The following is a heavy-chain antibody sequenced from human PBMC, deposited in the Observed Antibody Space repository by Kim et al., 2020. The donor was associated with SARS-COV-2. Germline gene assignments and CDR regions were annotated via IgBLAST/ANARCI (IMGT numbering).Heavy chain of an antibody. CDR1: GFNFNSYS. D-gene: IGHD3-10*01. J-gene: IGHJ6*02. Sequence: GGSLRLSCTVSGFNFNSYSINWVRQAPGKGLDCVSYISSSSSTVYYAGSVRGRFTISRDNAKNSLFLQMNSLRDDDTAVYYCARCPLSMTMVRGMITTTLFDYYNMDAWGQGTTVTVSS. CDR2: ISSSSSTV. CDR3: ARCPLSMTMVRGMITTTLFDYYNMDA. V-gene: IGHV3-48*02.